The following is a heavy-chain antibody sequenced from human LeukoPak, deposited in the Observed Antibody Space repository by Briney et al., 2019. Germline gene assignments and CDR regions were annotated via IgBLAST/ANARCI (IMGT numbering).Heavy chain of an antibody. CDR1: GYTFTSYD. J-gene: IGHJ4*02. V-gene: IGHV1-8*01. D-gene: IGHD3-10*01. CDR3: AHYYYGSGSYWPFDY. Sequence: ASVKVSCKASGYTFTSYDINWVRQATGQGLEWMGWMNPNSGNTDYAQKFQGRVTMTRNTSISTAYMELSSLRSEDTAVYYCAHYYYGSGSYWPFDYWGQGTLVTVSS. CDR2: MNPNSGNT.